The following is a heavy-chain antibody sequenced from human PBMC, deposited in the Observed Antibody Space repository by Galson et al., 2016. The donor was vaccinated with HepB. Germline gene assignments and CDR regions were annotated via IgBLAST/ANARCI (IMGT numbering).Heavy chain of an antibody. D-gene: IGHD1-26*01. Sequence: VRQSPEKGFEWIGGIYQTGTAHYNTSFTSRATISVDKSKNQISLRLGSVTAADTAVYYCTRGTLGTTASMAFDYWGQGTLVSVSS. CDR2: IYQTGTA. J-gene: IGHJ4*02. V-gene: IGHV4-4*02. CDR3: TRGTLGTTASMAFDY.